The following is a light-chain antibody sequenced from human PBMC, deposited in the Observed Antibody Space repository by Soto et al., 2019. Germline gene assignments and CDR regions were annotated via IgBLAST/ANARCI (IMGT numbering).Light chain of an antibody. CDR2: KAS. CDR3: LQYETYWT. Sequence: DIQMTQSPSTLSASIGDRVTITCRASQTISDWLAWHQQKPGKAPKLLIYKASSLEGGVPSRFSGSGSGTEFTLTISSLQPDDFATYYCLQYETYWTFGQGTKVDIK. V-gene: IGKV1-5*03. CDR1: QTISDW. J-gene: IGKJ1*01.